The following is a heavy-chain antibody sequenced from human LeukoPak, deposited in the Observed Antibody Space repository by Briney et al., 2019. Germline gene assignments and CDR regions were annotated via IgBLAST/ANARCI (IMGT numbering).Heavy chain of an antibody. CDR2: IYTSEST. D-gene: IGHD1-26*01. CDR3: ARAPPEWELLSYFDY. Sequence: SQTLSLTCTVSGVSISSGSYDWRWIRQPAGKGLEWIGRIYTSESTNYNPSLKSRVTISVDTSKNQFSLKLSSVTAADTAVYYCARAPPEWELLSYFDYWGQGTLVTVSS. J-gene: IGHJ4*02. CDR1: GVSISSGSYD. V-gene: IGHV4-61*02.